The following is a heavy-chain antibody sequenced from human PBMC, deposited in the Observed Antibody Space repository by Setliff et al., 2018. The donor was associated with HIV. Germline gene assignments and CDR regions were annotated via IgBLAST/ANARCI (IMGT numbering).Heavy chain of an antibody. V-gene: IGHV4-38-2*01. J-gene: IGHJ6*02. D-gene: IGHD3-3*01. CDR2: IYRSGST. Sequence: SETLSLTCAVSGYSISSGYYWAWIRQPPGKGLEWIGSIYRSGSTYYNPSLKSRVTISVDTSKNQFSLKLSSVIAADTAVYYCARIFGDQGYYYGMDVWGQGTTVTVSS. CDR3: ARIFGDQGYYYGMDV. CDR1: GYSISSGYY.